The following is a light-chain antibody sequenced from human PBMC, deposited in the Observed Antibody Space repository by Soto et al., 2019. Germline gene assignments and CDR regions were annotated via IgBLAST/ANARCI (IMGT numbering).Light chain of an antibody. CDR1: SSDVGGYNY. V-gene: IGLV2-14*01. J-gene: IGLJ2*01. Sequence: QSVLTRAASVSGSPGQSITISCTGTSSDVGGYNYVSWYQQHPGKAPKLMIYDVSNRPSGVSNRFSGSKSGNTASLTISGLKAEDEADYYCSSYTSRSTLVFGGGTKLTVL. CDR3: SSYTSRSTLV. CDR2: DVS.